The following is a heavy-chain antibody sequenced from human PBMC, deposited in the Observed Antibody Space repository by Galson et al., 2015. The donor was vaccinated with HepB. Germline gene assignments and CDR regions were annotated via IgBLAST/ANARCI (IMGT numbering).Heavy chain of an antibody. CDR1: GYTFTSYA. Sequence: SVKVSCKASGYTFTSYAMHWVRQAPGQRLEWMGWINAGNGNTKYSQKFQGRVTITRDTSASTAYMELSSLRSEDTAVYYCARDWGSSSWFGYYYGMDVWGQGTTVTVSS. CDR2: INAGNGNT. J-gene: IGHJ6*02. V-gene: IGHV1-3*01. CDR3: ARDWGSSSWFGYYYGMDV. D-gene: IGHD6-13*01.